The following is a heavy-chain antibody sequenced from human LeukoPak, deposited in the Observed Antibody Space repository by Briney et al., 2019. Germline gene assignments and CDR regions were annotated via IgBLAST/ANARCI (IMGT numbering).Heavy chain of an antibody. Sequence: GRSLRLSCAASGFTFSSYAMHWVRQAPGKGLEWVAVISYDGSNKYYADSVKGRFTISRDNSKNTLYLQMNSLRAEDTAVYYCARAPEYYYYYYMDVWGKGTTVTVSS. CDR2: ISYDGSNK. CDR3: ARAPEYYYYYYMDV. V-gene: IGHV3-30*04. CDR1: GFTFSSYA. J-gene: IGHJ6*03.